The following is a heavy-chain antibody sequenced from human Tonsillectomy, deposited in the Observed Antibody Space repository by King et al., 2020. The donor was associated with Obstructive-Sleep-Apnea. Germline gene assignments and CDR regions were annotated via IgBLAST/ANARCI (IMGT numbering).Heavy chain of an antibody. CDR1: GGSISSGGYY. CDR2: IYYSGST. D-gene: IGHD4-17*01. Sequence: QLQLQESGPGLVKPSQTLSLTCTVSGGSISSGGYYWRWIRQHPGKGLECIGYIYYSGSTYYNPSLKSRVTISVDTSKNQFSLKLNSMTAADTAVYYCAARGRADYGDYFLPWGQGTLVTVSS. V-gene: IGHV4-31*03. J-gene: IGHJ5*02. CDR3: AARGRADYGDYFLP.